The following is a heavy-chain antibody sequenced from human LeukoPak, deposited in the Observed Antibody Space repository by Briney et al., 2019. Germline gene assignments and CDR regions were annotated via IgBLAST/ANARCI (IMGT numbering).Heavy chain of an antibody. J-gene: IGHJ6*02. CDR2: IIPALIT. D-gene: IGHD5-18*01. V-gene: IGHV1-69*04. CDR3: ARDQGLTAPPPYGLDV. Sequence: SVKVSCKTSGGTFSSSAITWVRQAPGQGLEWMGRIIPALITSYAQKFQGRDTITADTSTSTAYMELSSLRSEETAVYYCARDQGLTAPPPYGLDVWGQGTTVTVSS. CDR1: GGTFSSSA.